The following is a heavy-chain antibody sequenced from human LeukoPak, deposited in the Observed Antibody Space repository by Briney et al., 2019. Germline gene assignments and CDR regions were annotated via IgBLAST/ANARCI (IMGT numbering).Heavy chain of an antibody. J-gene: IGHJ4*02. V-gene: IGHV3-23*01. CDR3: AKDTGRRAWFDY. Sequence: GGSLRLSCAASGFTFSSYAMSWVRQAPGKGLEWVSVIGYSGGSTYYADSVKGRFTISRDNSKNTLYLQMNSLRAEDTAVYYCAKDTGRRAWFDYWGQGTLVTVSS. CDR1: GFTFSSYA. D-gene: IGHD1-14*01. CDR2: IGYSGGST.